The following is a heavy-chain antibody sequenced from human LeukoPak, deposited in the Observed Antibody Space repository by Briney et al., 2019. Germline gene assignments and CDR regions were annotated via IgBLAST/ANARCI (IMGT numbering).Heavy chain of an antibody. CDR3: ARGLFRPSTVVTPPVDY. J-gene: IGHJ4*02. D-gene: IGHD4-23*01. V-gene: IGHV1-46*01. Sequence: ASVKVSCKASGGTFSSSAFSWVRQAPGQGLEWMGIINPSGGSTSYAQKFQGRVAMTRDMSTSTVYMELSSLRSEDTAVYYCARGLFRPSTVVTPPVDYWGQGTLVTVSS. CDR2: INPSGGST. CDR1: GGTFSSSA.